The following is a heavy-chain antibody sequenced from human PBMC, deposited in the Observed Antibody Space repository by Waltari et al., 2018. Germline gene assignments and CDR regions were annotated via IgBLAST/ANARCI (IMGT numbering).Heavy chain of an antibody. J-gene: IGHJ3*01. CDR3: ARAGLLGAFDV. V-gene: IGHV3-74*03. Sequence: EVQLVESGGGLVQPGGSLRLSCAASGFTFSRSWIHWVRQFPGKGLMWVSRNNNDGSSTVYADSVKGRFTISRDDAKNTVSLQMNNLSAEDTALYYCARAGLLGAFDVWGQGTMVTVSS. D-gene: IGHD2-15*01. CDR1: GFTFSRSW. CDR2: NNNDGSST.